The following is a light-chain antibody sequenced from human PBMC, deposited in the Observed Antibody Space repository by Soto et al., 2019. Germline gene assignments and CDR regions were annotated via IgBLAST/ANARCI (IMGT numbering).Light chain of an antibody. Sequence: EIVMAQSPATLSVSPGERATLSCRASQSVSGNLAWYQQKPGQAPRLLIYGASTRATGIPARFSGSGSGTEFTLTISSLQSEDFAVYYCQQYNNWPRTFGQGTKVEIK. CDR2: GAS. J-gene: IGKJ1*01. CDR3: QQYNNWPRT. V-gene: IGKV3-15*01. CDR1: QSVSGN.